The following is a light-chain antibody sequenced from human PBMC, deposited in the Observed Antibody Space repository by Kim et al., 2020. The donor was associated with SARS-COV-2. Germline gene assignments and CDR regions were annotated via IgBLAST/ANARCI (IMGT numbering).Light chain of an antibody. CDR1: SSDVGCYNY. CDR3: SSYTSNNTRV. V-gene: IGLV2-14*03. CDR2: DVS. Sequence: QTITISCTGTSSDVGCYNYVSWYQQHPGKAPKLIIYDVSNRPSGVSNRFSGSKSGNTASLTISGLQAEDGADYYCSSYTSNNTRVFGGGTQLTVL. J-gene: IGLJ2*01.